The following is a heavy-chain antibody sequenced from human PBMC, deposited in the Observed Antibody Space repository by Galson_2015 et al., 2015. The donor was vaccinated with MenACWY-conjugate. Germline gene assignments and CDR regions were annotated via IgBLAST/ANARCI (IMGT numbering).Heavy chain of an antibody. V-gene: IGHV3-21*04. Sequence: SLRLSCAASGFTFSTYSMNWVRRAPGKGLEWVSSIGGRSTSIYYAASVKGRFTISRDSAKNSLYLQMNSLRAEDTAVYYCARDNYYFDYWGQGTLVTVSS. CDR2: IGGRSTSI. J-gene: IGHJ4*02. CDR1: GFTFSTYS. D-gene: IGHD1-1*01. CDR3: ARDNYYFDY.